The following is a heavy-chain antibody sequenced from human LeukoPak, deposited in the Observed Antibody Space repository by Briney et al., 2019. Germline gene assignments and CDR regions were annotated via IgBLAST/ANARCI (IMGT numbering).Heavy chain of an antibody. Sequence: GASVKVSCKASGYTFTSYYMHWVRQAPGQGLEWMGIINPSGGGTTYAQKFQGRVTMTRGTSTGTVYMELSSLRSEDTAVYYCARWTSCGGDCHILDYWGQGILVTVSS. CDR2: INPSGGGT. CDR1: GYTFTSYY. J-gene: IGHJ4*02. CDR3: ARWTSCGGDCHILDY. D-gene: IGHD2-21*02. V-gene: IGHV1-46*01.